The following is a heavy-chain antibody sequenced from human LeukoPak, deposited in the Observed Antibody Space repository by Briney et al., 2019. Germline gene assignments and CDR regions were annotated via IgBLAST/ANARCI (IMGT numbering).Heavy chain of an antibody. CDR3: ARDHAGATFGLLFQH. J-gene: IGHJ1*01. V-gene: IGHV3-48*02. CDR2: ISSSSSNI. Sequence: GGSLRLSCAASGFTFSSYSMNWVRQAPGNGLGWVSYISSSSSNIYYADSVNGRFTISRDHAKNSLYLQMNSLRDGDTAVYYCARDHAGATFGLLFQHWGQGTLVTVSS. CDR1: GFTFSSYS. D-gene: IGHD1-26*01.